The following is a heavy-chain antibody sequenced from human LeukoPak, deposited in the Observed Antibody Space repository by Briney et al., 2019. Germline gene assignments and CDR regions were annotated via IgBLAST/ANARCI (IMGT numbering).Heavy chain of an antibody. Sequence: ASVKVSCKASGYTFRIYNMYWVRQVPGQGLEWMGRINPSGGSTRYAQKFQGRVTMTRDTSTSTVYMELSSLTSEDTAVYYCAREVGLAAGGTRLEYFRHWGQGTLVTVCS. V-gene: IGHV1-46*01. J-gene: IGHJ1*01. D-gene: IGHD6-13*01. CDR1: GYTFRIYN. CDR3: AREVGLAAGGTRLEYFRH. CDR2: INPSGGST.